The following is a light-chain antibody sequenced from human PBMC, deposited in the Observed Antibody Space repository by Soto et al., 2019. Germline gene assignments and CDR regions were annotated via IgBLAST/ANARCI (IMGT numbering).Light chain of an antibody. CDR2: GAS. CDR3: QQYQTSPLT. J-gene: IGKJ1*01. CDR1: QSVSSSY. V-gene: IGKV3-20*01. Sequence: EIVLTQSPGTLSLSPGERATFSCRASQSVSSSYIAWYQQKRGQAPRRLIYGASIRATGIPDRFSGSGSGTDFTLTISRLELDDFALYYCQQYQTSPLTVGQVSKV.